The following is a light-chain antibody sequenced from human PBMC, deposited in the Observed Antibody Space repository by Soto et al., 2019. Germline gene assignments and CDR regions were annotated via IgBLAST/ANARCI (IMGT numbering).Light chain of an antibody. CDR1: QSVSSSY. CDR2: GAS. J-gene: IGKJ2*01. CDR3: QQYGSSPHT. V-gene: IGKV3-20*01. Sequence: EIVLTQSPGTLSLSPGERATLSCRASQSVSSSYLAWYQHKPGQAPRLLIYGASSRATGIPDRFSGSGSGTAFTLTTSRLEPEEFAVYYCQQYGSSPHTFGQGTKLEIK.